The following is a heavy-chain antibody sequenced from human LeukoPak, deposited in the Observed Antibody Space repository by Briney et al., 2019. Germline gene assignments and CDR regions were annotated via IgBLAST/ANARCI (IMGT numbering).Heavy chain of an antibody. V-gene: IGHV3-21*01. J-gene: IGHJ4*02. CDR3: AKDGVPSRWFGRNYFDY. CDR1: GFTFSSYS. D-gene: IGHD3-10*01. CDR2: ISSSSSYI. Sequence: PGGSLRLSCAASGFTFSSYSMNWVRQAPGKGLEWVSSISSSSSYIYYADSVKGRFTISRDNSKNTLSLQMNSLRAEDTAVYYCAKDGVPSRWFGRNYFDYWGQGTLVTVSS.